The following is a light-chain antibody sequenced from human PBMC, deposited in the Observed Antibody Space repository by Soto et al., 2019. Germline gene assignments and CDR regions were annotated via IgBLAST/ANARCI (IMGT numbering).Light chain of an antibody. Sequence: EIVVSHSLGTLSLSPGERATLSSSASQSVSNNYLAWYQQKPGQAPRLLIYGASNRATGIPDRFSGSGSGTDFTLTISRLEPEDFAVYYCQQGDESPRTFGPGTKVDIK. CDR2: GAS. V-gene: IGKV3-20*01. CDR3: QQGDESPRT. J-gene: IGKJ1*01. CDR1: QSVSNNY.